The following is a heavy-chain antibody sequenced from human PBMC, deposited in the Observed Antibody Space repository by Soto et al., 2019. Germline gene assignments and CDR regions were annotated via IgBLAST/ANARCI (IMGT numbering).Heavy chain of an antibody. CDR3: AKDEVLVEVVARDYYGMDV. CDR1: GFTFSSYG. V-gene: IGHV3-30*18. D-gene: IGHD2-15*01. J-gene: IGHJ6*02. CDR2: ILYDGKKN. Sequence: QVQLVESGGGVVQPGRSLRLSCEASGFTFSSYGMHWVRQAPGKGLEWVALILYDGKKNYYADSVKGRFTISRDNSKNTLYLQMNCLRAEDTAVYYCAKDEVLVEVVARDYYGMDVWGQGTTVTVSS.